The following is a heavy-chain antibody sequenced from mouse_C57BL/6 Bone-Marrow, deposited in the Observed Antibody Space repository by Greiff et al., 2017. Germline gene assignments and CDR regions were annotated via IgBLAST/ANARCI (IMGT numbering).Heavy chain of an antibody. D-gene: IGHD2-1*01. CDR1: GYTFTSSG. CDR2: IYPRSGNT. V-gene: IGHV1-81*01. Sequence: VQLQQSGAELARPGASVKLSCKASGYTFTSSGISWVKQRTGQGLEWIGEIYPRSGNTYYNEKFNGKATLTASTSSSTAYMELRRQTSEDSAVYICARKGYYGNPYDFDYWGQGTTLTVSS. CDR3: ARKGYYGNPYDFDY. J-gene: IGHJ2*01.